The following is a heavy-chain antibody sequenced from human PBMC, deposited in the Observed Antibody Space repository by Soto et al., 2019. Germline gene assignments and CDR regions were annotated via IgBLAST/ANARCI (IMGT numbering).Heavy chain of an antibody. J-gene: IGHJ4*02. CDR1: GFTFSDYA. V-gene: IGHV3-30*18. D-gene: IGHD6-19*01. CDR2: VSHDGRST. Sequence: VQLVESGGGVVQPGRSLRLSCAASGFTFSDYAMHWVRQAPGKGLEWVAVVSHDGRSTHYADSVKGRFTISRASSKNTVALEMTSLRAEDTAVYYCAKGGRQWMVTSDFNYWGQGALVTVSS. CDR3: AKGGRQWMVTSDFNY.